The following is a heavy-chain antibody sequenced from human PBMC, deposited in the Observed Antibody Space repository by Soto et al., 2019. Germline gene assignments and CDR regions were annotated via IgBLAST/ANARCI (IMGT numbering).Heavy chain of an antibody. Sequence: ASVKVSCKASGYTFTSYAMHWVRQAPGQRLEWMGWINAGNGNTKYSQKFQGRVTITRDTSASTAYMELSSLRSEDTAVYYCARPGIAAAGTSYYYGMDVWGQGTTVTVSS. CDR2: INAGNGNT. CDR1: GYTFTSYA. D-gene: IGHD6-13*01. CDR3: ARPGIAAAGTSYYYGMDV. J-gene: IGHJ6*02. V-gene: IGHV1-3*01.